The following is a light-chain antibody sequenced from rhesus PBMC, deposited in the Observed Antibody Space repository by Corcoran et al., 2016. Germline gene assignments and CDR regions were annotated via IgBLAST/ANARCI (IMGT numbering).Light chain of an antibody. Sequence: DIQMTQSPSSLSASVGDTVTITCQASQGISKYLSWYQQKPGKVPKLLIYGASTLQSGVPLRFSGSGSGSEFTLTISSLQPEDFATYYCQQQNSYPPTCGQGTKVEIK. CDR1: QGISKY. J-gene: IGKJ1*01. CDR3: QQQNSYPPT. CDR2: GAS. V-gene: IGKV1-33*02.